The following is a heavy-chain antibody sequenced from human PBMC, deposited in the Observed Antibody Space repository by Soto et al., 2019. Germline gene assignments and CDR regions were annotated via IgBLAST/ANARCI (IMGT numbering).Heavy chain of an antibody. Sequence: GGSLRLSCAASGFTFSSYWMHWVRQAPGKGLEWVAVISYDGSNKYYADSVKGRFTISRDNSKNTLYLQMNSLRAEDTAVYYCARDPDSSGYYYFDYWGQGTLVTVSS. CDR2: ISYDGSNK. CDR1: GFTFSSYW. V-gene: IGHV3-30-3*01. CDR3: ARDPDSSGYYYFDY. J-gene: IGHJ4*02. D-gene: IGHD3-22*01.